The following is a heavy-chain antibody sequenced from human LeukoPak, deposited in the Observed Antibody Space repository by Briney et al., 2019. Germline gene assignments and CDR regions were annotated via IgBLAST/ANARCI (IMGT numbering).Heavy chain of an antibody. D-gene: IGHD4/OR15-4a*01. Sequence: GASVKVSCKASGYTFTSYGISWVRQPPGQGLEWMGWIRAYNGNTNYAQKLQGRVTMTTDTPTSTAYMELRSLRSDDTAVYYCARDQALRNDYWGQGTLVTVSS. J-gene: IGHJ4*02. V-gene: IGHV1-18*01. CDR3: ARDQALRNDY. CDR2: IRAYNGNT. CDR1: GYTFTSYG.